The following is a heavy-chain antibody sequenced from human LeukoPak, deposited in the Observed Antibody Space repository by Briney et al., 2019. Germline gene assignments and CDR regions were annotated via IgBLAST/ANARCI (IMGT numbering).Heavy chain of an antibody. J-gene: IGHJ4*02. V-gene: IGHV4-34*01. Sequence: SETLSLTCGVYGGSFSGYYWNWIRQPPGMGLEWIGEINHRGGTGYNPSLKSRVTMSVDTSKNVFSLKLTSVTAADTAVYYCARDSSGYSSLDYWGQGTLVTVSS. CDR2: INHRGGT. CDR1: GGSFSGYY. D-gene: IGHD3-22*01. CDR3: ARDSSGYSSLDY.